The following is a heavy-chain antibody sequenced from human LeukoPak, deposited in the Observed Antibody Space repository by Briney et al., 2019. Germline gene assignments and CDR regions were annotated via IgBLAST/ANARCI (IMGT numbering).Heavy chain of an antibody. Sequence: GGPLTLPCAASGFTFSSYSMNWARQAPAKGLDWSSFISSCSSYIYYEDSVQSRFIISRDNAKNSLYLQMNSLRAEDTAVYYCARELRENGAFDIWGQGTMVTVSS. D-gene: IGHD1-26*01. CDR1: GFTFSSYS. CDR2: ISSCSSYI. V-gene: IGHV3-21*04. J-gene: IGHJ3*02. CDR3: ARELRENGAFDI.